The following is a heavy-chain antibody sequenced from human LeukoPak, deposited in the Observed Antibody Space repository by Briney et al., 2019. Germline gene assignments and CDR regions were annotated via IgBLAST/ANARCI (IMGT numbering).Heavy chain of an antibody. Sequence: ASVKVSCKASGYTFTSYGISWVRQAPGQGLEWMGWISAYNGNTNYAQKLQGRVTMTTDTSTSTAYMELSSLRAEDTAVYYCARDNSVRDEAWWFNPWGQGTLVTVSS. D-gene: IGHD5-24*01. CDR1: GYTFTSYG. CDR2: ISAYNGNT. CDR3: ARDNSVRDEAWWFNP. J-gene: IGHJ5*02. V-gene: IGHV1-18*01.